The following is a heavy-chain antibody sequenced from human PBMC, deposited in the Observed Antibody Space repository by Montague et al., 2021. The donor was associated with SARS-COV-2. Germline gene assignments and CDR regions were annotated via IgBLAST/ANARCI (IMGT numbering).Heavy chain of an antibody. CDR3: ARDRPESWRVSPGLAGLFATVVHSAGGMDV. J-gene: IGHJ6*02. V-gene: IGHV4-61*09. D-gene: IGHD6-6*01. CDR1: GDSMTSGSYF. Sequence: TLSLTCSVSGDSMTSGSYFWTWIRQPAGKGLEWIGHVQTSGTSNYNPSLRSRITMSIDTSRNQFSLEVRSVTAADTAVYFCARDRPESWRVSPGLAGLFATVVHSAGGMDVWGQGTTVTVS. CDR2: VQTSGTS.